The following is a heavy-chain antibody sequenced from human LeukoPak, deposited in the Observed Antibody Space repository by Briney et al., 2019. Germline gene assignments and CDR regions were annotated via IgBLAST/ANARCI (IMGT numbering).Heavy chain of an antibody. CDR2: TYYRSKWSN. D-gene: IGHD5-12*01. CDR3: ARGIYSIGFDY. J-gene: IGHJ4*02. V-gene: IGHV6-1*01. Sequence: PSQTLSLTCAISGDSVSSDTATWSWIRLSPSRGLEWLGRTYYRSKWSNEYAVTVKSRTTINSDTSKNQFSLQLNSVTPEDTAVYYCARGIYSIGFDYWGQGTLVTVSS. CDR1: GDSVSSDTAT.